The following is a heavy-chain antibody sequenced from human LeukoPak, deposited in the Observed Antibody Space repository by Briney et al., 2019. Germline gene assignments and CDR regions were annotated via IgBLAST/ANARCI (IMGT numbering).Heavy chain of an antibody. CDR1: GGSFSGYY. CDR2: INYSGST. D-gene: IGHD3-22*01. CDR3: ARSDYYDDSANWFDP. J-gene: IGHJ5*02. V-gene: IGHV4-34*01. Sequence: PSETLSLTCAVYGGSFSGYYWSWIRQPPGKGLEWIGEINYSGSTNYNPSLKSRVTISVDTSKNQFSLKLSSVTAADTAVYYCARSDYYDDSANWFDPWGQGTLVTVSS.